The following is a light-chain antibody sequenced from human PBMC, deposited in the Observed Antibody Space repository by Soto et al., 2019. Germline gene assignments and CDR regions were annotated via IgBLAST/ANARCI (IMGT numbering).Light chain of an antibody. J-gene: IGKJ1*01. V-gene: IGKV1-39*01. CDR2: AAS. CDR3: QQSYITPPT. Sequence: DIQMTQSPSSLSASVGDRVTITCRASRSISSYLNWYQQKPGKAPNLLIYAASSLQSGVPSRFSGSGSGTDFTLTISSLQPEDFATYYCQQSYITPPTVGQGTKVEIK. CDR1: RSISSY.